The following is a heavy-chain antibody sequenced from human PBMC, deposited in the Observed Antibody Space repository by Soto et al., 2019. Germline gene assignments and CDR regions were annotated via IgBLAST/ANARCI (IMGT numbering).Heavy chain of an antibody. Sequence: XGSLRLSCAASGFSFSSYGMHWVRQAPGKGLEWAAVISYDVNNKYYAESVKGRFTISRDTSKNTLYLQMNSLRPEDTAVYYCVADYVATDTFDIWGRGTMVTVSS. D-gene: IGHD3-10*02. CDR2: ISYDVNNK. J-gene: IGHJ3*02. V-gene: IGHV3-30*03. CDR3: VADYVATDTFDI. CDR1: GFSFSSYG.